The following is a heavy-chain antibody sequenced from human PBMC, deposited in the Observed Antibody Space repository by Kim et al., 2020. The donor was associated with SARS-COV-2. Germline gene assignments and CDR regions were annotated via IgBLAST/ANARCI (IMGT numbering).Heavy chain of an antibody. CDR3: ARDLMAAGGMDV. Sequence: GGSLTLSCAASGITVSYNYMSWVRQAPGKGLEWVSVIYSGGTTYYSDSVKGRFTISRDNSKNTLYLQMNSLRAEDTAVYYCARDLMAAGGMDVWGQGTTVTVSS. J-gene: IGHJ6*02. D-gene: IGHD3-10*01. CDR2: IYSGGTT. CDR1: GITVSYNY. V-gene: IGHV3-53*01.